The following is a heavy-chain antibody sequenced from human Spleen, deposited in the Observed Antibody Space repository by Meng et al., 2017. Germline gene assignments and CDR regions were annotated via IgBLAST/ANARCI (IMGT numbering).Heavy chain of an antibody. CDR1: GGSISRFY. Sequence: GQAQESGPRLVKPSETLSLTCTVSGGSISRFYWSWIRQPPGKGLEWIGYIYYTGTTHYSPSLTSRLTISVDTSKNHLSLRLTSVTAADTAVYYCARLRSSSWIYYFDYWGQGTLVTVSS. D-gene: IGHD6-13*01. V-gene: IGHV4-59*01. J-gene: IGHJ4*02. CDR3: ARLRSSSWIYYFDY. CDR2: IYYTGTT.